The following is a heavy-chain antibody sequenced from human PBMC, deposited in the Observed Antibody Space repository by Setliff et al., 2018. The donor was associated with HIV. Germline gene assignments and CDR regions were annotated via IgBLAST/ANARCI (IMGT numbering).Heavy chain of an antibody. CDR2: IYPVDSDT. CDR1: GYIFSNYW. Sequence: GESLKISCKGSGYIFSNYWIGWVRQMPGKGLEWMGVIYPVDSDTKYSPSFEGQVTISADKSSSTAYLQWSSLRASDTAMYYCARHAYGCSNGICYMSDYWGQGTLVTVSS. V-gene: IGHV5-51*01. D-gene: IGHD2-8*01. J-gene: IGHJ4*02. CDR3: ARHAYGCSNGICYMSDY.